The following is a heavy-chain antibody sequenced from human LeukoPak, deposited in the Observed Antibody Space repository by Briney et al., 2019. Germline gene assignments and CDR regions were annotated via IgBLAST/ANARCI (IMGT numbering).Heavy chain of an antibody. CDR2: IGTYKGNT. Sequence: VASVKVSCKTSGYTFTSDGISWVRQAPGQGLEWMGRIGTYKGNTNYAQMFQGRVTMTTDTSTSTAYMELKNLRSDDTAVYYCAREGYYDSSGYRGVYYYYGMDVWGQGTTVTVSS. J-gene: IGHJ6*02. D-gene: IGHD3-22*01. CDR1: GYTFTSDG. CDR3: AREGYYDSSGYRGVYYYYGMDV. V-gene: IGHV1-18*01.